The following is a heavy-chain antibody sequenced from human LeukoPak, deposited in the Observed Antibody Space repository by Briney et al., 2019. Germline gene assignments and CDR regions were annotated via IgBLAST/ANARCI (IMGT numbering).Heavy chain of an antibody. CDR1: GITLSNYG. Sequence: GGSLRLSCAVSGITLSNYGMSWVRQAPGKGLEWVSYIGTITSTTYYADSVKGRFTVSRDDAKSSLFLQMSSLKVEDTAVYYCARTVYDLRGQWLVPGFDSWGQGTLVTVPS. CDR3: ARTVYDLRGQWLVPGFDS. D-gene: IGHD6-19*01. CDR2: IGTITSTT. J-gene: IGHJ4*02. V-gene: IGHV3-48*04.